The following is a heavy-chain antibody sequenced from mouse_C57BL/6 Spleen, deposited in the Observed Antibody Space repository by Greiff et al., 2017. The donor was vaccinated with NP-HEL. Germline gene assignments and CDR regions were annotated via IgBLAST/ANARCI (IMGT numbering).Heavy chain of an antibody. V-gene: IGHV3-6*01. CDR1: GYSITSGYY. CDR3: ASRLTGTPWYFDV. CDR2: ISYDGSN. D-gene: IGHD4-1*01. J-gene: IGHJ1*03. Sequence: VQLKESGPGLVKPSQSLSLTCSVTGYSITSGYYWNWIRQFPGNQLEWMGYISYDGSNNYNPSLNNRISITRDTSKNQFFLKLNSVTPEDTATYYCASRLTGTPWYFDVWGTGTTVTVSS.